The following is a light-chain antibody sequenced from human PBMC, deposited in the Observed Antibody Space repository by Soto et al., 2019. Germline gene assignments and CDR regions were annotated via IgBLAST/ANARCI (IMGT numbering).Light chain of an antibody. CDR3: QQYNNYPRT. J-gene: IGKJ1*01. CDR1: QSINSW. V-gene: IGKV1-5*03. CDR2: KSS. Sequence: DIQMTQSPSTLSASIGDRVTITCRASQSINSWLAWYQQKPGKAPKILIYKSSTLPSVVPSRFSGSGSGAEFNLTISNPQPDDFATYYSQQYNNYPRTFGQGTRVEIK.